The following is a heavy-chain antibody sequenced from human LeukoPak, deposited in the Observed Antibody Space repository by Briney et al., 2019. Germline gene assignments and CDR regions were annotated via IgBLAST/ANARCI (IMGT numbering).Heavy chain of an antibody. CDR3: ARLPDYYDSSGYPNMKILYFDL. D-gene: IGHD3-22*01. V-gene: IGHV4-39*07. CDR1: GGSISSSSYY. CDR2: IYYSGST. Sequence: KPSETLSLTCTVSGGSISSSSYYWGWIRQPPGKGLEWIGSIYYSGSTYYNPSLKSRVTISVDTSKNQFSLKLSSVTAADTAVYYCARLPDYYDSSGYPNMKILYFDLWGRGTLVTVSS. J-gene: IGHJ2*01.